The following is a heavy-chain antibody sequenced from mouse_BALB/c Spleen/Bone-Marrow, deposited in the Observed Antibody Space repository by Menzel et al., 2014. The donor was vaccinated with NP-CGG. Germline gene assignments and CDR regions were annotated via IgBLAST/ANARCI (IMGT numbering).Heavy chain of an antibody. V-gene: IGHV5-6-2*01. J-gene: IGHJ4*01. D-gene: IGHD2-2*01. CDR1: GFTFSSYY. CDR3: ARQDYGYDGGAMDY. CDR2: INRSGGSI. Sequence: EVQVVESGGGLVKLGGSLKLSCAASGFTFSSYYMSWVRQNPEKRLELVAAINRSGGSIYYPDTVQGRFTISRDNAKNTLYLQMSSLKSEDTALYYCARQDYGYDGGAMDYWGQGTSVTVSS.